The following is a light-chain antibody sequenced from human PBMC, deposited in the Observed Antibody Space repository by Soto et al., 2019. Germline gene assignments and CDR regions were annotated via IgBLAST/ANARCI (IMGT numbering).Light chain of an antibody. V-gene: IGKV1-39*01. Sequence: DIQMTQSPSSLSASVGDRVTITCRASQSISSYLNWYQQKPGKAPKLLIYAASSLQSGVPSRFSGSGSGTDFNLTISSLQPEDFATYYCQPSYSTPLYTFGQGTKLEIK. CDR1: QSISSY. CDR3: QPSYSTPLYT. CDR2: AAS. J-gene: IGKJ2*01.